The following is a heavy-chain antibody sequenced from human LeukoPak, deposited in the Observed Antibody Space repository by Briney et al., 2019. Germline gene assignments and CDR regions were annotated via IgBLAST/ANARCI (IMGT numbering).Heavy chain of an antibody. CDR3: AKSVRYCTYTTCSSYYYYGMDV. D-gene: IGHD2-2*01. J-gene: IGHJ6*02. Sequence: GGSLRLSCAASGFTFSSYAMSWVRQAPGKGLEWVSGISGSGDSTYYADSVKGRFTISRDNSKNTLYVQMNSLRAEDTAVYFCAKSVRYCTYTTCSSYYYYGMDVWGQGTTVTVSS. V-gene: IGHV3-23*01. CDR2: ISGSGDST. CDR1: GFTFSSYA.